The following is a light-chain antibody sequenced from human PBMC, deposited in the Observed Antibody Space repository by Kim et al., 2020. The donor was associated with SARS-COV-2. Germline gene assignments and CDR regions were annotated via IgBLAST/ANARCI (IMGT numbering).Light chain of an antibody. CDR2: SAS. CDR1: QSISRY. CDR3: QQSYSAPQT. J-gene: IGKJ1*01. Sequence: ASVGDRVSIICRASQSISRYLNWYQQKAGEAPKLLIYSASSLQGGVPSRFSGSGSGTDFTLTISSLQPEDFATYFCQQSYSAPQTFGQGTKVDIK. V-gene: IGKV1-39*01.